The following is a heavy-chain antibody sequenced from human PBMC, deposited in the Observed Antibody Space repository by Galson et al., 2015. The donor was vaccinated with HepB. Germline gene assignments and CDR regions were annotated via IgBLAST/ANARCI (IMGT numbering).Heavy chain of an antibody. D-gene: IGHD6-25*01. V-gene: IGHV3-30*04. CDR2: ISYDARNE. CDR1: GFTLSNHA. Sequence: SLRLSCAASGFTLSNHAMYWVRQAPGKGLEWVAGISYDARNEYYVDSAKGRFTISRDNSNNTMYLQMSSLRVEDTAVYHCARESLRLQYFDSWGQGTLITV. J-gene: IGHJ4*01. CDR3: ARESLRLQYFDS.